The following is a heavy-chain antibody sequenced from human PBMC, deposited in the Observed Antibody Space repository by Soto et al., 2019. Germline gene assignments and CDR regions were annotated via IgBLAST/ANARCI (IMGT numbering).Heavy chain of an antibody. CDR3: VTPRFDY. J-gene: IGHJ4*02. CDR1: GFALSTYW. V-gene: IGHV3-7*03. CDR2: INEDGSEK. Sequence: VQLVESGGGLVQPGGSLRLSCAASGFALSTYWMTWVRQAPGKGLEWVANINEDGSEKYHVDSVKGRFIVSRDNAKNSLYLQMNSLRVEDTAMYYCVTPRFDYWGQGTLVTVSS. D-gene: IGHD1-20*01.